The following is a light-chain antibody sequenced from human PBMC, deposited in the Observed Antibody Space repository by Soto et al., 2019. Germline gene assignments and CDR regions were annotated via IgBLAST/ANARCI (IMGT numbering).Light chain of an antibody. CDR1: SSDIGSYNL. CDR3: CSYAGSVSLGVV. CDR2: EGT. V-gene: IGLV2-23*01. Sequence: QSVLTQPASVSGSPGQSITISCSGSSSDIGSYNLVSWYQHHPGRAPKLIIYEGTKRPSGVSDRFSGSKSGNTASLTISGLQAEDEADYPCCSYAGSVSLGVVFGGGTKLTVL. J-gene: IGLJ2*01.